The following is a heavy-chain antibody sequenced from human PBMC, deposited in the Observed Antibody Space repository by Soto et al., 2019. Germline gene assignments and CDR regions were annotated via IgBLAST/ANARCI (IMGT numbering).Heavy chain of an antibody. CDR3: ARGGGYSYHLYGMDV. CDR1: DGSFSCYY. V-gene: IGHV4-34*01. Sequence: SETLSLTCAVYDGSFSCYYWIWIRQPLGKGLEWIGEIEHNGNTNYNPSFTSRATISLDTSKNQFSLKLSSVTAADTALYYCARGGGYSYHLYGMDVWGQGTAVTVSS. D-gene: IGHD5-18*01. CDR2: IEHNGNT. J-gene: IGHJ6*02.